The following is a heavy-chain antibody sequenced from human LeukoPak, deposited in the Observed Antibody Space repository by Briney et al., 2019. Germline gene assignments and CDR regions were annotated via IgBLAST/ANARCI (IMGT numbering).Heavy chain of an antibody. CDR1: GYTFTGYY. D-gene: IGHD3-22*01. CDR2: INPNSGDT. J-gene: IGHJ5*01. CDR3: ARARLYDSSAYHYDS. V-gene: IGHV1-2*04. Sequence: GASVKVSCKASGYTFTGYYMHWVRQAPGQGLEWMGWINPNSGDTNYAQKFQDWVTMTRDTSIGTAYMELSRLRSDDTAVYYCARARLYDSSAYHYDSWGQGTLVTVSS.